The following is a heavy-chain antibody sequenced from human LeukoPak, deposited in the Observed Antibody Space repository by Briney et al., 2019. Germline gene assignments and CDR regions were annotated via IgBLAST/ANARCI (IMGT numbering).Heavy chain of an antibody. V-gene: IGHV4-34*01. CDR3: ARLPGVVDFDS. D-gene: IGHD2-21*01. J-gene: IGHJ4*02. CDR1: GGSFSGYY. Sequence: PSETLSLTCAVYGGSFSGYYWTWFRQPPGKRLQWIGEINHTGSTSYNPSLKSRVTLSIDRSKNQFSLKLSSVTAADTAVYYCARLPGVVDFDSWGQGTLVTVSS. CDR2: INHTGST.